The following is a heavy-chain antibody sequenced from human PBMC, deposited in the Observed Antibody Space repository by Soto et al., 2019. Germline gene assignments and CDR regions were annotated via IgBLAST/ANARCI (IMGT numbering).Heavy chain of an antibody. D-gene: IGHD3-16*01. V-gene: IGHV4-39*01. Sequence: QLQLQESGPGLVKPSETLSLTCTVSGGSISSSSYYWGWIRQPPGKGLEWIGSIYYSGSTYYNPSLKSRVTISVDTSKNQFSLKLSSVTAADTAVYYCARHLNVWGSGLGTYWYFDLWGRGTLVTVSS. J-gene: IGHJ2*01. CDR2: IYYSGST. CDR3: ARHLNVWGSGLGTYWYFDL. CDR1: GGSISSSSYY.